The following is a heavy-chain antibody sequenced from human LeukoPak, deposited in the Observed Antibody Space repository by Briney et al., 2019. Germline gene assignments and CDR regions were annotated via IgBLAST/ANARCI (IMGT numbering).Heavy chain of an antibody. CDR3: ARDRYGDYSIDY. D-gene: IGHD4-17*01. CDR2: ISSSGSYI. CDR1: GFTFSSYS. V-gene: IGHV3-21*01. J-gene: IGHJ4*02. Sequence: PGGSLRLSCAASGFTFSSYSMNWVRQAPGKGLEWVSSISSSGSYIYYADSMKGRFTISRDNARNSLYLHMNTLRGEDTAVYYCARDRYGDYSIDYWGQGTLVTVSS.